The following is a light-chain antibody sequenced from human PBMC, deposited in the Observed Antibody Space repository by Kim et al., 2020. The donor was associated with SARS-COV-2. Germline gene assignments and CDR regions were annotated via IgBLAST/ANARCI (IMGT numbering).Light chain of an antibody. CDR2: LGS. CDR1: QSVMHSNCYNY. CDR3: MQGLQIPYT. V-gene: IGKV2-28*01. Sequence: EPYYISCRSSQSVMHSNCYNYLDWYLQKPGQSPQLLIYLGSNRASGVPDRFSGSGSGTDFTLKISRVEAEDVGVYYCMQGLQIPYTFGQGTKLEI. J-gene: IGKJ2*01.